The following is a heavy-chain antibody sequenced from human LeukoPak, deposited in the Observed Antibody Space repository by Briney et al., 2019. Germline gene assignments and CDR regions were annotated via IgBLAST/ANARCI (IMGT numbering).Heavy chain of an antibody. Sequence: ASVKVSCKASGYTFSGYYMHCVRQAPGQGLEWMGWINPNSGGTNYAQKFQGRVTMTRDTSISTAYMELSSLTSDDTAVYFCAGGPAAAGSSFYYYMDVWGKGTTVTVSS. CDR1: GYTFSGYY. J-gene: IGHJ6*03. CDR2: INPNSGGT. CDR3: AGGPAAAGSSFYYYMDV. D-gene: IGHD6-13*01. V-gene: IGHV1-2*02.